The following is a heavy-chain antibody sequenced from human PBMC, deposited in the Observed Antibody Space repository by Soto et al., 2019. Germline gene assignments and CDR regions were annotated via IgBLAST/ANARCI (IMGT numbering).Heavy chain of an antibody. V-gene: IGHV1-69*06. CDR2: IIPMFGSP. CDR1: GGNLTTHT. CDR3: ERDCRARLSGREVYLDD. D-gene: IGHD1-26*01. J-gene: IGHJ4*02. Sequence: QVPLVQSGAQIKRPGSSLKISCKISGGNLTTHTINWVRQAPGQGLEYLGGIIPMFGSPNYAQKFKGRVTIIADNSTTTPNLQLSCITSDDTAIYYCERDCRARLSGREVYLDDWDQGTLVTVSS.